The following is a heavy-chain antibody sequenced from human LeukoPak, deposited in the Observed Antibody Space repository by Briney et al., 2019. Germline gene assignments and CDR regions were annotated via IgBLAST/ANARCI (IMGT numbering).Heavy chain of an antibody. CDR3: ARHFPYCGGDCPYYYMDV. CDR1: GASISSDY. CDR2: IYSSETT. V-gene: IGHV4-4*09. D-gene: IGHD2-21*02. J-gene: IGHJ6*03. Sequence: SETLSLTCSVSGASISSDYWSRIRQPPGKGLEWIGNIYSSETTKYNPSLRSRATISGDTSKNQFSLKLSSVTAADTAVYYCARHFPYCGGDCPYYYMDVWGKGTTVTVSS.